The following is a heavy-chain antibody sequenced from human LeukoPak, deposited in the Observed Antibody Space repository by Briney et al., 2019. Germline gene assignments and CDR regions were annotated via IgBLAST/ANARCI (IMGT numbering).Heavy chain of an antibody. V-gene: IGHV4-59*01. CDR2: IYYSGST. CDR3: ARDLWFGEANADYYYYYGMDV. J-gene: IGHJ6*02. CDR1: GGSISSYY. Sequence: PSETLSLTCTVSGGSISSYYWSWIRQPPGKGLEWSGYIYYSGSTNYNPSLKSRVTISVDTSKNQFSLKLSSVTAADTAVYYCARDLWFGEANADYYYYYGMDVWGQGTTVTVSS. D-gene: IGHD3-10*01.